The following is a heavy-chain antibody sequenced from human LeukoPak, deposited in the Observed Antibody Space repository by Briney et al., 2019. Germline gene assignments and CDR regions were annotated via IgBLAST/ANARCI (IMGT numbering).Heavy chain of an antibody. D-gene: IGHD7-27*01. J-gene: IGHJ4*02. CDR1: GFTFSSYA. CDR3: LKDRLGAGDY. V-gene: IGHV3-64D*06. CDR2: ITSNGDTT. Sequence: PGGSLRLSCSASGFTFSSYAMHWVRQAPGRGLEYVSAITSNGDTTYYADSVKGRFTISRDNSKNTLYLQITSLRAEDTAIYYCLKDRLGAGDYWGQGTLVTVSS.